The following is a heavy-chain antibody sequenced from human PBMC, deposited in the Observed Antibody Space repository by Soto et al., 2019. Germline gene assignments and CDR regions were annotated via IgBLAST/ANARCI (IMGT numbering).Heavy chain of an antibody. V-gene: IGHV1-3*01. D-gene: IGHD2-15*01. Sequence: QVQLVQSGAEVKKPGASVKVSCKASGYTFTSYAMQWVRQAPGQRLEWMGWINAGNGNTKYSQKFQGRVTITRDTSASTAYMELSSRRSEGTAVYYCARGPGGPDGPGDYWGQGTLVTVSS. CDR1: GYTFTSYA. J-gene: IGHJ4*02. CDR2: INAGNGNT. CDR3: ARGPGGPDGPGDY.